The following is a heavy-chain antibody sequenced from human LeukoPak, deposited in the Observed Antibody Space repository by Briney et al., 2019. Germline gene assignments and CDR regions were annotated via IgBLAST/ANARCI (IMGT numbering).Heavy chain of an antibody. J-gene: IGHJ4*02. CDR1: GGTFSSYA. D-gene: IGHD6-13*01. CDR3: ARGMGAAAGSTRYYFDY. V-gene: IGHV1-69*05. Sequence: SVKVSCEASGGTFSSYAISWVRQAPGQGLEWMGGIIPIFGTANYAQKFQGRVTITTDESTSTAYMELSSLRSEDTAVYYCARGMGAAAGSTRYYFDYWGQGTLVTVSS. CDR2: IIPIFGTA.